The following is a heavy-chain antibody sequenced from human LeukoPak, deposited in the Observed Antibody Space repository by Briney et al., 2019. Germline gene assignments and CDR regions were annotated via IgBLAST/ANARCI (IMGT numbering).Heavy chain of an antibody. D-gene: IGHD6-13*01. CDR1: GYTFTRYY. V-gene: IGHV1-2*02. J-gene: IGHJ4*02. CDR2: INPNSGGT. Sequence: ASVKVSCKGSGYTFTRYYMHWVRQAPGQGLEWMGWINPNSGGTNYAQKFQGRVTMTRDTSISTGYMELSRLRSDDTAVYYCANTIAAREIDYWGQGTLVTVSS. CDR3: ANTIAAREIDY.